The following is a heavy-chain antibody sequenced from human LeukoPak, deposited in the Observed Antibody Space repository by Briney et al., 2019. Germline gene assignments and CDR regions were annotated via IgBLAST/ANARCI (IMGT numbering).Heavy chain of an antibody. CDR3: ARHKDCSGGSCYPHYYFDY. Sequence: KTSETLSLTCTVSGGSISSYYWSWIRQPPGKGLEWIGYIYYSGSTNYNPSLKSRVTISVDTSKNQFSLKLSSVTAADTAVYYCARHKDCSGGSCYPHYYFDYWGQGTLVTVSS. CDR2: IYYSGST. J-gene: IGHJ4*02. CDR1: GGSISSYY. D-gene: IGHD2-15*01. V-gene: IGHV4-59*01.